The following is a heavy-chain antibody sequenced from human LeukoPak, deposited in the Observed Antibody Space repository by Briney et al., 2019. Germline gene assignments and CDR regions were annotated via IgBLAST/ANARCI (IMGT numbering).Heavy chain of an antibody. J-gene: IGHJ4*02. D-gene: IGHD4-17*01. CDR1: GFTFSSYG. CDR3: ARDLGDGEYVNDYFDY. V-gene: IGHV3-33*01. Sequence: GGSLRLSCAASGFTFSSYGMHGVRHAPGKGWEWVAVIWYDGGNKYYADSVKGRFTISRDNSKNTLYLQMNSLRAEDTAVYYCARDLGDGEYVNDYFDYWGQGTLVTVSS. CDR2: IWYDGGNK.